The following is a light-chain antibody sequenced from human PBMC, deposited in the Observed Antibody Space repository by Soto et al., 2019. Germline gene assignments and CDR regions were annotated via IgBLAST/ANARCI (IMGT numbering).Light chain of an antibody. J-gene: IGLJ3*02. CDR3: SSYTSSSTPLV. CDR1: SSDVGGYNY. Sequence: QPVLTQPASVSGSPGQSITISCTGTSSDVGGYNYVSWYQQHPGKAPKLMIYDVTNRPSGVSNRFSGSKSGNTASLTISGLQAEDEDDYYCSSYTSSSTPLVFGGGTKLTVL. CDR2: DVT. V-gene: IGLV2-14*01.